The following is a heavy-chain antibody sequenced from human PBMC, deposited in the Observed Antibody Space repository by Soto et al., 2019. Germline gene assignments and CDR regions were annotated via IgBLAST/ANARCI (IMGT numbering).Heavy chain of an antibody. V-gene: IGHV1-69*13. Sequence: GASVKVSCKASGGTFSSYAISWARQAPGQGLEWMGGIIPIFGTANYAQKFQGRVTITADESTSTAYMELSSLRSEDTAVYYCATTPIFGVAYNWFDPWGQGTLVTVSS. CDR3: ATTPIFGVAYNWFDP. CDR2: IIPIFGTA. D-gene: IGHD3-3*01. J-gene: IGHJ5*02. CDR1: GGTFSSYA.